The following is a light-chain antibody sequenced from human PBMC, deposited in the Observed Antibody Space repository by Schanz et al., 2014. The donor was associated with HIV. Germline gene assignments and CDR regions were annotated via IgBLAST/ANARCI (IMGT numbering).Light chain of an antibody. J-gene: IGLJ3*02. CDR2: DVN. Sequence: QSALTQPASVSGSPGQSITISCTGTSSDVGGYNYVSWYQQHPGQAPKLMIYDVNNRPSGVPDRFSGSKSGSTASLTVSGLQPEDEADYYCSSFAGSNIPWVFGGGTKLTVL. V-gene: IGLV2-8*01. CDR3: SSFAGSNIPWV. CDR1: SSDVGGYNY.